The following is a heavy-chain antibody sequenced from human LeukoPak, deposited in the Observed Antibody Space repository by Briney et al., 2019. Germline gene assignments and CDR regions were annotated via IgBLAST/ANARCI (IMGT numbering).Heavy chain of an antibody. D-gene: IGHD6-19*01. CDR2: ITPDGGDR. V-gene: IGHV3-7*01. CDR1: GFTFNNYW. CDR3: VPGGLAVSGIDY. J-gene: IGHJ4*02. Sequence: GGSLRLSCAVSGFTFNNYWMSWVRQAPGKGLEWVANITPDGGDRYYVDSLKGRVTIPRDNTKSSLYLQLNSLRAEDTAVYYCVPGGLAVSGIDYWGQGALVTVSS.